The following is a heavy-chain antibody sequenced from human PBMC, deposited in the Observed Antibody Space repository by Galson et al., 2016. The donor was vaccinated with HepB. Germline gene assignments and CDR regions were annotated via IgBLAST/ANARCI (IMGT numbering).Heavy chain of an antibody. CDR3: ARVGHSGSYSLDY. D-gene: IGHD1-26*01. CDR1: GFTFSDYY. CDR2: ISSTTHT. V-gene: IGHV3-11*05. Sequence: SLRLSCAASGFTFSDYYMNWIRQAPGKGLEWISYISSTTHTDYADSVKGRFTISRDNARNSLYLQTNSLRAEDTAVYYCARVGHSGSYSLDYWGQGTLVTVSS. J-gene: IGHJ4*02.